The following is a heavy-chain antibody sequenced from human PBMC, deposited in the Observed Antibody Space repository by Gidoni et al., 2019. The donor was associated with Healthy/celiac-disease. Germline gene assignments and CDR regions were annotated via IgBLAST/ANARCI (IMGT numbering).Heavy chain of an antibody. J-gene: IGHJ4*02. CDR3: ARDWYVGNPGQLP. Sequence: QLQLQESGPGLVKPSETLSLTCTVSGGSISSSRYYWGWIRQPPGKGLEWIGSIYYSGSTYYNPSLKSRVTISVDTSKNQFSLKLSSVTAADTAVYYCARDWYVGNPGQLPWGQGTLVTVSS. D-gene: IGHD1-26*01. V-gene: IGHV4-39*07. CDR2: IYYSGST. CDR1: GGSISSSRYY.